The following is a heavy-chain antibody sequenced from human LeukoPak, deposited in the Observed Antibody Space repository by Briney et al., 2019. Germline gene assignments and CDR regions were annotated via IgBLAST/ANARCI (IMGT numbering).Heavy chain of an antibody. CDR1: GYSFTNYW. CDR3: ARLRDGYKES. Sequence: GESLQISCKGSGYSFTNYWIGWVRPPPGKGLEWMGIIYPGDSDTRYSPSFQGQVTISADKSISTAYLQWSSLKASDSAMYYCARLRDGYKESWGQGTLVTVSS. D-gene: IGHD5-24*01. CDR2: IYPGDSDT. J-gene: IGHJ5*02. V-gene: IGHV5-51*01.